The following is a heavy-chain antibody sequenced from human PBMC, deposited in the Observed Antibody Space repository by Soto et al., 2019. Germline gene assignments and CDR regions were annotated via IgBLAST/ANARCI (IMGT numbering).Heavy chain of an antibody. CDR1: GFTFTSSA. CDR2: IVVGSGNT. CDR3: AAAPLDFWSCYLRFDY. V-gene: IGHV1-58*01. D-gene: IGHD3-3*01. Sequence: SVKVSCKASGFTFTSSAVQWLRQARGQRLEWIGWIVVGSGNTNYAQKFQERVTITRDMSTSTAYMELSSLRSEDTAVYYCAAAPLDFWSCYLRFDYWGQGTLVTVSS. J-gene: IGHJ4*02.